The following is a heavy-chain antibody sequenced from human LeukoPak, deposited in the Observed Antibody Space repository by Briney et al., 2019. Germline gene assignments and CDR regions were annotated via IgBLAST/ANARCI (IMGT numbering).Heavy chain of an antibody. J-gene: IGHJ6*02. CDR1: GFTFSSYG. D-gene: IGHD4-17*01. Sequence: PGGSLRLSCAASGFTFSSYGMHWVRQAPGKGLEWVAVISYDGSNKYYADSVKGRFTISRDNSKNTLYLQMNSLRAEDTAVYYCARDYYAYGDVPPYYYYGMDVWGQGTTVTVSS. V-gene: IGHV3-30*03. CDR3: ARDYYAYGDVPPYYYYGMDV. CDR2: ISYDGSNK.